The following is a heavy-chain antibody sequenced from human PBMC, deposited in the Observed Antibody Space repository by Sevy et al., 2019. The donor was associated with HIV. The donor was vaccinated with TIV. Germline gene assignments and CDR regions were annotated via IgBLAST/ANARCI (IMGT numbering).Heavy chain of an antibody. CDR2: MTFDGSNQ. CDR1: GSSLINYA. D-gene: IGHD3-3*01. J-gene: IGHJ4*02. Sequence: GGSLRLSCKATGSSLINYAIHWVRQAPGKGLEWVAVMTFDGSNQYYADSVKGRFTISRDTSTNTVYLQMNSLRAEDTAVYYCAKWGDHDFWSSYSYFDYWGQGALVTVSS. CDR3: AKWGDHDFWSSYSYFDY. V-gene: IGHV3-33*03.